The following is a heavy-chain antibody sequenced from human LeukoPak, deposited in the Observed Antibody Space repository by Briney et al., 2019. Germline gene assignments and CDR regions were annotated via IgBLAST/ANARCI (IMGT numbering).Heavy chain of an antibody. Sequence: GGSVRLFCAASGFTFSSYTIKWVHQPPGKGLEWVAYVNVCSAKSYADSVNLRFTTSRDNDNNSLYLQVNGLRAGDWAVYDCVRERFRVGASYYYYMDVWAKGTTDSVSS. J-gene: IGHJ6*03. CDR1: GFTFSSYT. D-gene: IGHD3-3*01. CDR3: VRERFRVGASYYYYMDV. V-gene: IGHV3-48*04. CDR2: VNVCSAK.